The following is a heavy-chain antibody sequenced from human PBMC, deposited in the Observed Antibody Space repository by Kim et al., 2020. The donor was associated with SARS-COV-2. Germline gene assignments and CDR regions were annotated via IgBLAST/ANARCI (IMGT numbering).Heavy chain of an antibody. V-gene: IGHV4-34*01. CDR3: ARAYPVAGGD. D-gene: IGHD6-19*01. Sequence: SETLSLTCAVYGGSFSGYYWSWIRQPPGKGLEWIGEINHSGSTNYNPSLKSRVTISVDTSKNQFSLKLSSVTAADTAVYYCARAYPVAGGDWGQGTLVTVSS. CDR2: INHSGST. J-gene: IGHJ4*02. CDR1: GGSFSGYY.